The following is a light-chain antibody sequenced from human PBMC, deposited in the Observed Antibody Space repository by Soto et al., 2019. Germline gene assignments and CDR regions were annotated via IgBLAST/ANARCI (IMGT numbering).Light chain of an antibody. CDR3: QQYNAYPWT. CDR2: KAS. Sequence: DIQITQSPSTLSASLGYRFTITCRASQSISTWLAWYQQKPGRAPKLLIYKASSLQSDVPSGFSGSGSGTEFTLTTSSLQPDDYATYYCQQYNAYPWTFGQGTTGDIK. J-gene: IGKJ1*01. V-gene: IGKV1-5*03. CDR1: QSISTW.